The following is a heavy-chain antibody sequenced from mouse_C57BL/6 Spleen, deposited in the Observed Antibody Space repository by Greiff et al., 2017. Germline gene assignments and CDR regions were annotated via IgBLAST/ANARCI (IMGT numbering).Heavy chain of an antibody. CDR1: GYSFTGYY. Sequence: EVQLQQSGPELVKPGASVKISCKASGYSFTGYYMHWVKQSHGNILDWIGYIYPYNGVSSYNQKFKGKATLTVDKSSSTAYMELRSLTSEDSAVYYCARDYYYGSSYEGFDDWGQGTTLTVSS. CDR2: IYPYNGVS. CDR3: ARDYYYGSSYEGFDD. V-gene: IGHV1-31*01. J-gene: IGHJ2*01. D-gene: IGHD1-1*01.